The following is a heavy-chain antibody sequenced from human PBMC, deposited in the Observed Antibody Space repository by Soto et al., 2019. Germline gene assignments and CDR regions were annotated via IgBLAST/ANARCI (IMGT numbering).Heavy chain of an antibody. D-gene: IGHD3-3*01. CDR3: AKVGAYDFWSGYYPTAYYYYYMDV. CDR1: GFTFSSYG. Sequence: QVQLVESGGGVVQPGRSLRLSCAASGFTFSSYGMHWVRQAPGKGLEWVAVISYDGSNKYYADSVKGRFTISRDNSKNTLYLQMNSLRGEDTAVYYCAKVGAYDFWSGYYPTAYYYYYMDVWGKGTTVTVSS. CDR2: ISYDGSNK. V-gene: IGHV3-30*18. J-gene: IGHJ6*03.